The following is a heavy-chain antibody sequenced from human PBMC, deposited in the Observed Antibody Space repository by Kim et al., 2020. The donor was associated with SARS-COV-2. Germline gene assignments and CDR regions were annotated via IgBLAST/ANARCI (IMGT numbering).Heavy chain of an antibody. V-gene: IGHV3-33*01. J-gene: IGHJ4*02. CDR2: IWYDASNE. CDR1: GFIFKSYA. D-gene: IGHD3-16*01. CDR3: ARMSWTGEFDY. Sequence: GGSLRLSCAASGFIFKSYAMHWVRQAPVKGLDLVAVIWYDASNEYYADSVKGRFTISRDNFKKILYLQMNSLRAEDTAVYYCARMSWTGEFDYWGQGTLVIVSA.